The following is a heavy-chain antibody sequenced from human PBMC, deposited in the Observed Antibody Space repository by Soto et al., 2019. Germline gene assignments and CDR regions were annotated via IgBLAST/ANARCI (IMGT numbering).Heavy chain of an antibody. D-gene: IGHD1-26*01. V-gene: IGHV3-33*01. CDR3: ASGSGSYFYFDY. CDR1: GFTFSSYG. CDR2: IWYDGSNK. J-gene: IGHJ4*02. Sequence: QVQLVESGGGVVQPGRSLRLSCAASGFTFSSYGMHWVRQAPGKGLEWVAVIWYDGSNKYYADSVKGRFTISRDNSKNTLYLQMNSLRAEDTAVYYCASGSGSYFYFDYWGQGGLVTVSS.